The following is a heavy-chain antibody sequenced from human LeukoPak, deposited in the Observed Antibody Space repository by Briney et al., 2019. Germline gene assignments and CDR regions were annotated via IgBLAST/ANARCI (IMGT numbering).Heavy chain of an antibody. Sequence: GASVKVSCKASGYTFTSYAMHWVRQAPGQRLEWMGWINAGNGNTKYSQEFQGRVTITRDTSASAVYMELSSQRSDDMAVYYCARVVRYSSGPLTDLLPYYFDYWGQGTLVTVSS. D-gene: IGHD6-19*01. CDR1: GYTFTSYA. J-gene: IGHJ4*02. CDR2: INAGNGNT. V-gene: IGHV1-3*03. CDR3: ARVVRYSSGPLTDLLPYYFDY.